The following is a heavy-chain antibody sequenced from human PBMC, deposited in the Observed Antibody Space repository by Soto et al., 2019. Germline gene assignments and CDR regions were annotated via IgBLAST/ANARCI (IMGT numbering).Heavy chain of an antibody. V-gene: IGHV3-23*01. J-gene: IGHJ3*01. CDR3: AKNWGRWPWNLGHHDGFDV. CDR1: GFTFSSYS. Sequence: GGSLRLSCSVSGFTFSSYSMTWVRQTPGKGLEWVSSISGRGDTTDYADSVKGRFTISKDNSNNTLYLRMNSLRAEDTAVYYCAKNWGRWPWNLGHHDGFDVWGQGTVVTVSS. D-gene: IGHD1-7*01. CDR2: ISGRGDTT.